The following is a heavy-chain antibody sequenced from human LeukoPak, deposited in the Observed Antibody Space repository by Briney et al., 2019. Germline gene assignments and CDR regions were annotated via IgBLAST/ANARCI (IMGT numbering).Heavy chain of an antibody. J-gene: IGHJ6*02. CDR1: GGSISSSNW. V-gene: IGHV4-4*02. CDR3: VREQRSYDFSSSFYVAHGMDV. D-gene: IGHD3-3*01. CDR2: IYHSGST. Sequence: SGTLSLTCAVSGGSISSSNWWSWVRQPPGKGLEWIGEIYHSGSTNYNPSLKSRVTISVDTSKNQVSLRLTSVTAADTAVYYCVREQRSYDFSSSFYVAHGMDVWGQGTTVIVSS.